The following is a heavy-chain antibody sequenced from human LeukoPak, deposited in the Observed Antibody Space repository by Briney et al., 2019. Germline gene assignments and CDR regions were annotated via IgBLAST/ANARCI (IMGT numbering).Heavy chain of an antibody. V-gene: IGHV4-34*01. D-gene: IGHD1-1*01. Sequence: SETLSLTCAVYGGSFSGYYWSWIRQPPGKGLEWIGEIKHSGSTNYNPSLKSRVTISVDTSKNQFSLKLSSVTAADTAVYYCARAFRVWRDFDYWGQGTLVTVSS. CDR3: ARAFRVWRDFDY. CDR2: IKHSGST. J-gene: IGHJ4*02. CDR1: GGSFSGYY.